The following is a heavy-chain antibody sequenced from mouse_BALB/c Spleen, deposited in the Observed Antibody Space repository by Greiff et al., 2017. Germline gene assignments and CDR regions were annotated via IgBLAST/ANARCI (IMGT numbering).Heavy chain of an antibody. V-gene: IGHV5-17*02. CDR2: ISSGSSTI. CDR1: GFTFSSFG. CDR3: ARSSYDYFDY. D-gene: IGHD3-1*01. Sequence: EVQLVESGGGLVQPGGSRKLSCAASGFTFSSFGMHWVRQAPEKGLEWVAYISSGSSTIYYADTVKGRFTISRDNPKNTLFLQMTSLRSEDTAMYYCARSSYDYFDYWGQGTTLTVSS. J-gene: IGHJ2*01.